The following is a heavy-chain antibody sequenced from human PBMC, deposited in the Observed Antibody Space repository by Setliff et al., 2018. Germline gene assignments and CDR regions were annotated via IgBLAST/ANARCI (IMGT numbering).Heavy chain of an antibody. Sequence: SETLSLTCRVSGGSISSGNYYWGLIRQPPGKGLEWVATIYYSGSTYSNPSLKSRLIISVDAPDNQFSVKLSSVTAADTAVYYCARHKSNGSGSYPSLYMDVWGKGIMGTV. J-gene: IGHJ6*03. CDR2: IYYSGST. V-gene: IGHV4-39*01. CDR3: ARHKSNGSGSYPSLYMDV. D-gene: IGHD3-10*01. CDR1: GGSISSGNYY.